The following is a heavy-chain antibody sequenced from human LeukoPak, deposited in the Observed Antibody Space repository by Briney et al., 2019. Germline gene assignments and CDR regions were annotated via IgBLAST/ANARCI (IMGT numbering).Heavy chain of an antibody. CDR1: GGSISSSSYY. D-gene: IGHD2-15*01. CDR3: ARQKMGYDYGDY. CDR2: IYNSGST. Sequence: SETLSLTCTVSGGSISSSSYYWGWIRQPPGKGLEWIGSIYNSGSTYYNPSLKSRVTISVDTSKNQFSLKLSSVTAADTAVYYCARQKMGYDYGDYWGQGTLVIVSS. V-gene: IGHV4-39*01. J-gene: IGHJ4*02.